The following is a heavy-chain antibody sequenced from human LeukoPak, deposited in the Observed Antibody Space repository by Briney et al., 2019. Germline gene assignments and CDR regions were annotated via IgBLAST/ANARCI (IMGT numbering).Heavy chain of an antibody. CDR1: GFTFSSYG. CDR2: IWYDGSNK. Sequence: GGSLRLSCAASGFTFSSYGITWARKAPAKGREWVAVIWYDGSNKYYADSVKGRFTISRDNSKNTLFLEMNSLRAEDTAVYYCAKALTSGWYLDAFNIWGQGTMVTVSS. CDR3: AKALTSGWYLDAFNI. J-gene: IGHJ3*02. D-gene: IGHD6-19*01. V-gene: IGHV3-30*02.